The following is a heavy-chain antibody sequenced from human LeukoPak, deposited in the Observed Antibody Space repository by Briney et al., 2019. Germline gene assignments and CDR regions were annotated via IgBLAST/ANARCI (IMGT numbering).Heavy chain of an antibody. V-gene: IGHV3-64D*06. D-gene: IGHD4-17*01. Sequence: PGGSLRLSCSASGFTFSSYAMHWVRQAPGEELEYISGVTSDGGTTYHADSVKGRFTISRDNSKNTLYLQMSSLRVEDTAVYYCARTSVNSLWDDAFDIWGQGTMVTVSS. CDR3: ARTSVNSLWDDAFDI. CDR2: VTSDGGTT. J-gene: IGHJ3*02. CDR1: GFTFSSYA.